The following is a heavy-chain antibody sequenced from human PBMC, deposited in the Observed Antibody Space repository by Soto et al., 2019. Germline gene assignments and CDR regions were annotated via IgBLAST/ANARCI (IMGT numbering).Heavy chain of an antibody. J-gene: IGHJ4*02. Sequence: SETLSLTCNVSGGSISSYYWSWVRQSPGKGLEWIGYFYYSGTTNYNPSLKSRVTISIDMSKNQISLKSTSVTAADTAVYYCAALPRYWGQGTLVTVSS. D-gene: IGHD6-6*01. V-gene: IGHV4-59*01. CDR2: FYYSGTT. CDR3: AALPRY. CDR1: GGSISSYY.